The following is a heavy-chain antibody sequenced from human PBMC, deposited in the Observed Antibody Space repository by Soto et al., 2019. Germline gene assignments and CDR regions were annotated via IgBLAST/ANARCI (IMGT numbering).Heavy chain of an antibody. CDR2: IIPIFGTA. V-gene: IGHV1-69*01. Sequence: QVQLVQSGAEVKKPGSSVKVSCKASGGTFSSYAISWVRQAPGQGLEWMGGIIPIFGTANYAQKFQGRVTITADESTSTAYMELSSLRSEDTAVYYCARVGQTPLVRGVIIFPYYFDYWGQGTLVTVSS. CDR3: ARVGQTPLVRGVIIFPYYFDY. J-gene: IGHJ4*02. CDR1: GGTFSSYA. D-gene: IGHD3-10*01.